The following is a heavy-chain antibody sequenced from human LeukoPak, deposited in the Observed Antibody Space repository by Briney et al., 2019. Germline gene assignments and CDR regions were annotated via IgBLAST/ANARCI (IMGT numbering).Heavy chain of an antibody. D-gene: IGHD3-9*01. V-gene: IGHV3-21*01. CDR1: GFTFSSYS. Sequence: GGSLRLSCAASGFTFSSYSMNWVRQAPGKGLEWVSSISSSSSYIYYADSVKGRFTISRDNAKNSLYLQMNSLRAEDTAVYYCARDLDLGYGSLYYDILTGYYSQGMDVWGQGTMVTVSS. CDR3: ARDLDLGYGSLYYDILTGYYSQGMDV. J-gene: IGHJ6*02. CDR2: ISSSSSYI.